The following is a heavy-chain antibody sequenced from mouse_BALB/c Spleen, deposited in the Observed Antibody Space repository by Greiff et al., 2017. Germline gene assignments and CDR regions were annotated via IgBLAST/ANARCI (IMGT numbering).Heavy chain of an antibody. Sequence: VQLKQSGAELVRSGASVKLSCTASGFNIKDYYMHWVKQRPEQGLEWIGWIDPEDGDTEYAPKFQGKATMTADTSSNTAYLQLSSLTSEDAAVYYCSAYYRYDWYFDVWGAGTTVTVSS. V-gene: IGHV14-4*02. CDR1: GFNIKDYY. CDR2: IDPEDGDT. J-gene: IGHJ1*01. D-gene: IGHD2-14*01. CDR3: SAYYRYDWYFDV.